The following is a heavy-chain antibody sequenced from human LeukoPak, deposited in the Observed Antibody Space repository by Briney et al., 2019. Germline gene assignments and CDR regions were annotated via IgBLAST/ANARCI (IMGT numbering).Heavy chain of an antibody. CDR2: ISSSSSYI. V-gene: IGHV3-21*01. D-gene: IGHD2/OR15-2a*01. CDR3: ARDSPVLGY. Sequence: PGGSLRLSCAASGFTFSSYSMNWVRQAPGKGLEWVSSISSSSSYIYYADSVKGRFTISRDTAKHSLYLQMNSQRAEDTAVYSCARDSPVLGYWGQGTLVTVSS. CDR1: GFTFSSYS. J-gene: IGHJ4*02.